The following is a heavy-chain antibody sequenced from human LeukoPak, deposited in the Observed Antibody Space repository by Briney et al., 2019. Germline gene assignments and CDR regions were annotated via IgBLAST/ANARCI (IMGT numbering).Heavy chain of an antibody. J-gene: IGHJ4*02. CDR2: INSDGINT. CDR1: GFTFSNYW. D-gene: IGHD4-23*01. V-gene: IGHV3-74*01. Sequence: GGSLRLSCAASGFTFSNYWMHWVRQAPGKGLVWVSRINSDGINTSYADSVKGRFTISRDNAKNSLYLQMNSLRAEDMALYYCAKDLDYGGNSGLDYWGQGTLVTVSS. CDR3: AKDLDYGGNSGLDY.